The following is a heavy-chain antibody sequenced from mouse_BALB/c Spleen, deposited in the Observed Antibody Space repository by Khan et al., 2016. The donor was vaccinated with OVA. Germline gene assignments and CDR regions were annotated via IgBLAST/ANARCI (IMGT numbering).Heavy chain of an antibody. Sequence: VQLKESGPELVKPGASVKISCKASGYSFTGYFMNWVIQSHGKSLEWIGRINPHIGETFYNQKFKGKATLTVDESSSTAHMELRSLASEDSAVYYCARIYGGDFAYWGQGTTLTVSS. CDR3: ARIYGGDFAY. D-gene: IGHD1-1*02. CDR1: GYSFTGYF. V-gene: IGHV1-20*02. J-gene: IGHJ2*01. CDR2: INPHIGET.